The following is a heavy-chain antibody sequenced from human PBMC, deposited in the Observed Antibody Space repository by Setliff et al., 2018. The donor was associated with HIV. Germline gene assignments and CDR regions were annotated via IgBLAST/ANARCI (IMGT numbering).Heavy chain of an antibody. CDR3: ARRVPPIPSGDLDY. J-gene: IGHJ4*02. D-gene: IGHD4-17*01. CDR1: GFTFTNYA. V-gene: IGHV1-2*02. Sequence: ASVKVSCKASGFTFTNYAIHWVRQAPGQRLEWMGWINPNSSDTNYAQKFQGRVTMTRDTSISTAYMDLSRLRSDDTAVYYCARRVPPIPSGDLDYWGQGTLVTVSS. CDR2: INPNSSDT.